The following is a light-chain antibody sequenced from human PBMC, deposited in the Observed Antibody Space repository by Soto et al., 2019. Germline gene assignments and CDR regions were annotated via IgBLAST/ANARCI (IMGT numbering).Light chain of an antibody. J-gene: IGKJ1*01. CDR2: GAS. Sequence: EIVMTQSPATLSVSPGERATLSCRASQSVSSKLAWYQQKPGQAPRLLIYGASTRATGIPARFSGSGSGTEFPLTISSLRTKDFAIYYWQKYKNCPLLFGQGPRVDI. CDR3: QKYKNCPLL. CDR1: QSVSSK. V-gene: IGKV3-15*01.